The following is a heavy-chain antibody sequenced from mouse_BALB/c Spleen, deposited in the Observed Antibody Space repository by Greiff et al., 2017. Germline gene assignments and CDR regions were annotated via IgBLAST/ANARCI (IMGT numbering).Heavy chain of an antibody. CDR2: ISYDGSN. Sequence: ESGPGLVKPSQSLSLTCSVTGYSITSGYYWNWIRQFPGNKLEWMGYISYDGSNNYNPSLKNRISITRDTSKNQFFLKLNSVTTEDTATYYCARKRVGYDGAMDYWGQGTSVTVSS. V-gene: IGHV3-6*02. CDR3: ARKRVGYDGAMDY. CDR1: GYSITSGYY. J-gene: IGHJ4*01. D-gene: IGHD2-14*01.